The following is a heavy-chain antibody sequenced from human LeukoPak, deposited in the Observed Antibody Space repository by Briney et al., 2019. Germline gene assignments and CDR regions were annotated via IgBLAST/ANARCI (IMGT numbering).Heavy chain of an antibody. J-gene: IGHJ4*02. CDR3: ARARHTGYDFWSTYYFPFDY. V-gene: IGHV1-2*02. CDR2: INPNSRDT. CDR1: GYTFIDYH. D-gene: IGHD3-3*01. Sequence: APVKVSCKASGYTFIDYHIHWVRQAPGQGLEWMGWINPNSRDTNYAQKFQGRVTMTTDTSISTAYMELSGLASDDTAVYYCARARHTGYDFWSTYYFPFDYWGQGTLVPVSS.